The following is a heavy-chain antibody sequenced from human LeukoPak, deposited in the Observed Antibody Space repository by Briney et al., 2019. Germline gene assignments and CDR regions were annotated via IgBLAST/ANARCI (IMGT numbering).Heavy chain of an antibody. J-gene: IGHJ4*02. Sequence: PSETLSLTCSVSGGSVSSGSYFWSWIRQPPGKGLEWIGYIYYSGSTNYNPSLKSRLTISVDTSKNQFSLKLSSVTAADTAVYYCARDYPLYGSGSIDYWGQGTLVTVSS. CDR2: IYYSGST. CDR1: GGSVSSGSYF. D-gene: IGHD3-10*01. CDR3: ARDYPLYGSGSIDY. V-gene: IGHV4-61*01.